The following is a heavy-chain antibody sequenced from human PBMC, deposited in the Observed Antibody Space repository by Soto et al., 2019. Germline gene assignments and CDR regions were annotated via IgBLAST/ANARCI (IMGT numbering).Heavy chain of an antibody. CDR2: ISGSGGST. D-gene: IGHD3-3*01. V-gene: IGHV3-23*01. CDR3: AKEGGLKYDFWSGYYTFGYYYYGMDV. Sequence: GGSLRLSCAASGFTFSSYAMSWVRQAPGKGLEWVSAISGSGGSTYYADSVKGRFTISRDNSKNTLYLQMNSLRAEDTAVYYCAKEGGLKYDFWSGYYTFGYYYYGMDVWGQGTTVTVSS. J-gene: IGHJ6*02. CDR1: GFTFSSYA.